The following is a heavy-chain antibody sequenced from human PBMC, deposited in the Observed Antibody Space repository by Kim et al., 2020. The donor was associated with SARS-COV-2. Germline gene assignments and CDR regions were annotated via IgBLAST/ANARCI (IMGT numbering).Heavy chain of an antibody. CDR1: GYTFTSYG. CDR3: ARGGIAVAEGAYYYYYYGMDV. V-gene: IGHV1-18*01. D-gene: IGHD6-19*01. Sequence: ASVKVSCKASGYTFTSYGISWVRQAPGQGLEWMGWISAYNGNTNYAQKLQGRVTMTTDTSTSTAYMELRSLRSDDTAVYYCARGGIAVAEGAYYYYYYGMDVWGQGTTVTVSS. J-gene: IGHJ6*02. CDR2: ISAYNGNT.